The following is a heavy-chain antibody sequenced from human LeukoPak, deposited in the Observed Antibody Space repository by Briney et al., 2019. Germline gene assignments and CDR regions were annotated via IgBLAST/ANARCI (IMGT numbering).Heavy chain of an antibody. CDR3: ARAVVVAAAYNTAAASTGAYYDMDV. CDR1: GGTFSSYA. Sequence: SVKVSCKASGGTFSSYAISWVRQAPGQGLEWGGRIIPILGITYYAQKFQGRVTITADKSTSTAYLELSSLRGEDTAVYYCARAVVVAAAYNTAAASTGAYYDMDVWGKGTTVTVSS. J-gene: IGHJ6*03. D-gene: IGHD6-13*01. CDR2: IIPILGIT. V-gene: IGHV1-69*04.